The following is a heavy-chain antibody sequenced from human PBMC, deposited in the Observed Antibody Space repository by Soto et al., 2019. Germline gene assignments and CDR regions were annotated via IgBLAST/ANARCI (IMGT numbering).Heavy chain of an antibody. CDR1: GYSFTSYW. CDR2: IYPGDSDT. J-gene: IGHJ3*02. V-gene: IGHV5-51*01. D-gene: IGHD2-2*01. CDR3: ARIGGPGCSSTSCYANDAFDI. Sequence: GESLKISCKGSGYSFTSYWIGWVRQMPGKGLEWMGIIYPGDSDTRYSPSFQGQVTISADKSISTAYLQWSSLKASDTAMYYCARIGGPGCSSTSCYANDAFDIWGQGTMVTVSS.